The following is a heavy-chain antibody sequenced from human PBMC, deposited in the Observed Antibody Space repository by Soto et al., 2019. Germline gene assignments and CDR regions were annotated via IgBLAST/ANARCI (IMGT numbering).Heavy chain of an antibody. CDR1: DLTFSNAW. CDR2: IKSKVDGGTT. D-gene: IGHD6-13*01. J-gene: IGHJ4*02. CDR3: ATVGSITAAGTPFDY. Sequence: GGSLRLSCSASDLTFSNAWMNWVRQAPGKGLEWVGRIKSKVDGGTTDYAAPVKGRFTISREDSESMVFLQMNSLKTEDTALYYCATVGSITAAGTPFDYWGQGTLVTVSS. V-gene: IGHV3-15*07.